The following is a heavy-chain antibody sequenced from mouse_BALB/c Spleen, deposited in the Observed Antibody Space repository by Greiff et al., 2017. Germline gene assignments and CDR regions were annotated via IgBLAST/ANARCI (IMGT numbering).Heavy chain of an antibody. J-gene: IGHJ4*01. V-gene: IGHV14-3*02. CDR3: ARAYRYDESYAMDY. CDR2: IDPANGNT. Sequence: VQLKQSGAELVKPGASVKLSCTASGFNIKDTYMHWVKQRPEQGLEWIGRIDPANGNTKYDPKFQGKATITADTSSNTAYLQLSSLTSEDTAVYYCARAYRYDESYAMDYWGQGTSVTVSS. CDR1: GFNIKDTY. D-gene: IGHD2-14*01.